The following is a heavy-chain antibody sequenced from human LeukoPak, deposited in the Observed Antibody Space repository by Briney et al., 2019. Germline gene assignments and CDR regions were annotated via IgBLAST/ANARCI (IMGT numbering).Heavy chain of an antibody. CDR2: IYYSGST. CDR1: GGSTSSGDYY. CDR3: ARASQGWFDP. Sequence: SETLSLTCTVSGGSTSSGDYYWSWIRQPPGKGLEWIGYIYYSGSTYYNPSLKSRVTISVDTSKNQFSLKLSSVTAADTAVYYCARASQGWFDPWGQGTLVTVSS. J-gene: IGHJ5*02. V-gene: IGHV4-30-4*01.